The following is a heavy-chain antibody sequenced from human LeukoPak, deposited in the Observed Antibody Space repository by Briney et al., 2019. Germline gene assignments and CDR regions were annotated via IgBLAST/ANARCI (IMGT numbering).Heavy chain of an antibody. J-gene: IGHJ4*02. D-gene: IGHD2-15*01. CDR2: INPTGGST. CDR1: GYTFTSYY. Sequence: ASVKVSCKASGYTFTSYYMHWVRQAPGQGLEWMGLINPTGGSTGYAQKFQGRVTMTRDMSTSTDYMELSSLRSEDTAIYYCARRAGEYSHPYDYWGQGTLVTASS. CDR3: ARRAGEYSHPYDY. V-gene: IGHV1-46*01.